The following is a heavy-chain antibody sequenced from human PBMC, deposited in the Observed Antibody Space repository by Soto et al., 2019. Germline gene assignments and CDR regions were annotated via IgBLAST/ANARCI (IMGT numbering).Heavy chain of an antibody. V-gene: IGHV3-33*01. CDR1: GFTFSSYG. CDR3: ARDHAPGGWHTYYFDY. Sequence: QVQLVESGGGVVQPGRSLRLSCAASGFTFSSYGMHWVRQAPGKGLEWVAGIWYDGSNKYYADSVKGRFTISRDNSKNTLYLQMNSLRAEDTAVYYCARDHAPGGWHTYYFDYWGQGTLVTVSS. J-gene: IGHJ4*02. D-gene: IGHD6-19*01. CDR2: IWYDGSNK.